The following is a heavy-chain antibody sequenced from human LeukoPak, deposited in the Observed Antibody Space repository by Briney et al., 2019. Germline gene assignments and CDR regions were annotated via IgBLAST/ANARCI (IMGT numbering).Heavy chain of an antibody. CDR2: IIPILGIA. J-gene: IGHJ4*02. V-gene: IGHV1-69*04. CDR3: AREAYYDFWSGLVVGSYFDY. Sequence: SVKVSCKASGGTFSSYAISWVRQAPGQGLEWMGRIIPILGIANYAQKFQGRVTITADKSTSTAYMELSSLRSEDTAVYYCAREAYYDFWSGLVVGSYFDYWGQGTLVTVSS. D-gene: IGHD3-3*01. CDR1: GGTFSSYA.